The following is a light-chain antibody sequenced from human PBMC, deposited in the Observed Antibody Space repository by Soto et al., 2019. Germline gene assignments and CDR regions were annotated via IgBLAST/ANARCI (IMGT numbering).Light chain of an antibody. V-gene: IGLV2-23*02. Sequence: QSVLTQPASVSGSPGQSITISYTGTSSDVGSYNLVSWYQQHPGKAPKLMIYEVSKRPSGVSNRCSGSKSGNTASLTISGLQAEDEADYYCCSYAGSSTFVFGGGTKLTVL. CDR2: EVS. CDR1: SSDVGSYNL. CDR3: CSYAGSSTFV. J-gene: IGLJ3*02.